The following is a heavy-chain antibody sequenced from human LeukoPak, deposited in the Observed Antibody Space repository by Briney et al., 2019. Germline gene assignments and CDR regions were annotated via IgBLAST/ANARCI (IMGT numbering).Heavy chain of an antibody. CDR3: ARDRGYYYDSSGYYYNSHGYLDY. V-gene: IGHV4-59*12. CDR2: IYYSGST. CDR1: GGSISSYY. D-gene: IGHD3-22*01. J-gene: IGHJ4*02. Sequence: SETLSLTCTVSGGSISSYYWSWIRQPPGKGLEWIGYIYYSGSTNYNPSLKSRVTISVDTSKNQFSLKLSSVTAADTAVYHCARDRGYYYDSSGYYYNSHGYLDYWGQGTLVTVSS.